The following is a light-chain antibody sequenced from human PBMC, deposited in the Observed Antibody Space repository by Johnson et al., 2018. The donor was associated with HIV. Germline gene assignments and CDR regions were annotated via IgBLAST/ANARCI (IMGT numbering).Light chain of an antibody. CDR3: GTWDSSLRVGF. CDR2: DNN. Sequence: QSVLTQPPSVSAAPGQKVTISCSGSSSNIGNNYVSWYQQLPGRAPKLLIYDNNKRPSGIPDRFSGSKSGTSATLGITGLPTGDEADYYCGTWDSSLRVGFFRTGTKVTVL. CDR1: SSNIGNNY. V-gene: IGLV1-51*01. J-gene: IGLJ1*01.